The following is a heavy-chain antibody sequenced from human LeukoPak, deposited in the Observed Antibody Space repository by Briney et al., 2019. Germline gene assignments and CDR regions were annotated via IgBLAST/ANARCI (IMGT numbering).Heavy chain of an antibody. V-gene: IGHV3-23*01. Sequence: PGGPLRLPCAPPGFPFSSYAMSWVRQPPGKGLKWVSAISGSGGSTYYADSVKGRFTISRDNSKNTLYLQMNSLRAEDTAIYYCAKSRGDSTSAYGLDVWGQGTTVTVFS. CDR3: AKSRGDSTSAYGLDV. CDR2: ISGSGGST. CDR1: GFPFSSYA. D-gene: IGHD2-2*01. J-gene: IGHJ6*02.